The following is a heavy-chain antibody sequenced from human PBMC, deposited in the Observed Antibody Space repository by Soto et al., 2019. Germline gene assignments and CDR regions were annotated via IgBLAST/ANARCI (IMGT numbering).Heavy chain of an antibody. D-gene: IGHD3-16*01. J-gene: IGHJ3*02. Sequence: SETLSLTCTVSGGSISSGDYYWNWIRQPPGKGLEWIGFIYNSGSTYYNPSLKSRVTISVDTSKNQFSLKLTSVTAADTAVYYCARNDYDYVWESPGGDAFDIWAQGTLVPVSS. V-gene: IGHV4-30-4*01. CDR3: ARNDYDYVWESPGGDAFDI. CDR2: IYNSGST. CDR1: GGSISSGDYY.